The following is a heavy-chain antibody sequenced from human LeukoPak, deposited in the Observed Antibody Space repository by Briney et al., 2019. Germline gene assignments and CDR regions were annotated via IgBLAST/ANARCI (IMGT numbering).Heavy chain of an antibody. V-gene: IGHV1-8*02. D-gene: IGHD6-19*01. CDR3: ARGVYSSGN. Sequence: ASVTVSCKASGYTFTSYYMHWVRQATAQGLEWMGWMNPNSGNTGYAQKFQGRVTMTRNTSISTAYMELSSLRSEDTAVYYCARGVYSSGNWGQGTLVTVSS. CDR2: MNPNSGNT. J-gene: IGHJ4*02. CDR1: GYTFTSYY.